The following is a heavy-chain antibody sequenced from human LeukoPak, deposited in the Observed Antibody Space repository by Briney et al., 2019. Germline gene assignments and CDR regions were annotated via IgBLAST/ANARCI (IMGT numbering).Heavy chain of an antibody. CDR3: ARAPLYGSYYLNY. V-gene: IGHV4-59*12. J-gene: IGHJ4*02. Sequence: SETLSLTCTVSGGSISSYYWSWIRQPPGKGLEWIGYIYHSGSTYYNPSLKSRVTISVDRSKNQFSLKLSSVTAADTAVYYCARAPLYGSYYLNYWGQGTLVTVSS. CDR1: GGSISSYY. CDR2: IYHSGST. D-gene: IGHD1-26*01.